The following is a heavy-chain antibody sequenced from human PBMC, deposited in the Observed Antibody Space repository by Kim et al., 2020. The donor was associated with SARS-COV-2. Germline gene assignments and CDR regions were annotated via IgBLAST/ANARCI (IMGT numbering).Heavy chain of an antibody. V-gene: IGHV4-34*01. J-gene: IGHJ6*02. Sequence: SYTPSLKSRVTISVDTSKNQFSLRMSSVTAADTAVYYCARGLHYYGMDVWGQGTTVTVSS. CDR3: ARGLHYYGMDV.